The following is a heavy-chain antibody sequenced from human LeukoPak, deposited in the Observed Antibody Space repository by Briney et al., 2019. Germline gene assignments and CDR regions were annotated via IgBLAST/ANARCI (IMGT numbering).Heavy chain of an antibody. Sequence: GGSLRLSCAASGFTFSSYAMSWVRQAPGKGLEWVSAISGSGGSTYYADSVKGRFTISRDNSKNTLYLQMNSLRAKDTAVYYCASSYDFWSGYSGVRYYYGMDVWGQGTTVTVSS. CDR3: ASSYDFWSGYSGVRYYYGMDV. J-gene: IGHJ6*02. D-gene: IGHD3-3*01. CDR1: GFTFSSYA. V-gene: IGHV3-23*01. CDR2: ISGSGGST.